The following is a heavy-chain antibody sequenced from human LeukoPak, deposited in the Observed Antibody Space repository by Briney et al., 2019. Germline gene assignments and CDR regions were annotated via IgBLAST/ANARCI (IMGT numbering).Heavy chain of an antibody. CDR3: ARARISGGWYY. CDR1: GGPISSSNYY. D-gene: IGHD6-19*01. Sequence: SETLSLTCTVSGGPISSSNYYWGWIRQPPGKGLEWIGSIYYRGSTYYNPSLKSRGTISVDTSKKQFSLKLKSVTAADTAVYYCARARISGGWYYWGQGTLVTVSS. J-gene: IGHJ4*02. V-gene: IGHV4-39*07. CDR2: IYYRGST.